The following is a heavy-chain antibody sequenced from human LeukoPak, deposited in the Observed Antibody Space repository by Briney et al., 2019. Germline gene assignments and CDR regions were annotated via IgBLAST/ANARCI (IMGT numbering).Heavy chain of an antibody. D-gene: IGHD3-16*01. CDR2: IYNSGST. Sequence: SGTLSLTCAVSGGSISSSNWWSWVRQPPGKGLEWIGEIYNSGSTNYNPSLKSRVTISVDKSKNQFSLKLSSVTAADTAVYYCASEKQGGSAFDIWGQGTMVTVSS. V-gene: IGHV4-4*02. CDR3: ASEKQGGSAFDI. CDR1: GGSISSSNW. J-gene: IGHJ3*02.